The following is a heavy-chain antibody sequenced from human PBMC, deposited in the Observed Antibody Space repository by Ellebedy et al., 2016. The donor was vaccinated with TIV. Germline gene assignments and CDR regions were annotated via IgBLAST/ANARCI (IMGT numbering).Heavy chain of an antibody. D-gene: IGHD3-16*02. Sequence: SGPTLVXPTQTLTLTCTFSGFPFSDPGVGVGWIRQPPGKALEWLGFVYWDDDKRYSPSLKSRLTITKDTSKNQVVLIMSNMDPVDTATYYCAHRRDDYDYIWGGYRHDAFDIWGQGTVVTVSS. V-gene: IGHV2-5*02. CDR1: GFPFSDPGVG. CDR2: VYWDDDK. J-gene: IGHJ3*02. CDR3: AHRRDDYDYIWGGYRHDAFDI.